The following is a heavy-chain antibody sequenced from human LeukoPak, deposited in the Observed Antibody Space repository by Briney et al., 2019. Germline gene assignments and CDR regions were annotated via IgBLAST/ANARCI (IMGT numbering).Heavy chain of an antibody. J-gene: IGHJ4*02. V-gene: IGHV3-30*02. CDR1: GFTFSSYG. D-gene: IGHD3-10*01. Sequence: GGSLRLSCAASGFTFSSYGMHWVRQAPGKGLEWVAFIRYDGSNKYYADSVKGRFTISRDNSKNTLYLQMNSLRAEDTALYYCARLNPTDGSGTYWAFDYWGQGTLVTVSS. CDR3: ARLNPTDGSGTYWAFDY. CDR2: IRYDGSNK.